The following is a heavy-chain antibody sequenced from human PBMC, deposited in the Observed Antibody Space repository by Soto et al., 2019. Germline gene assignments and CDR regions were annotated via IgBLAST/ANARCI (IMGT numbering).Heavy chain of an antibody. CDR2: IIPIFKTA. CDR3: ARLLGSPDYYYGFDV. D-gene: IGHD6-13*01. J-gene: IGHJ6*02. Sequence: SVKVSCKASGGTFGNYAISWVRQAPGQGLEWMGKIIPIFKTANYAQKFQGRITITADRSPRTDIAYMELSSLRSEDTALYYCARLLGSPDYYYGFDVWGQGTTVTVSS. V-gene: IGHV1-69*06. CDR1: GGTFGNYA.